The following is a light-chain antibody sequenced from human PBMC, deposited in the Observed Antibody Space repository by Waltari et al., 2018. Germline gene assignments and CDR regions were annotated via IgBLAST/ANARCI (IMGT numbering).Light chain of an antibody. CDR3: QQLNSYSSLT. V-gene: IGKV1-9*01. J-gene: IGKJ4*01. CDR2: AAS. CDR1: QGISSY. Sequence: IQLTQSPSSLSASVGDRVTITCRASQGISSYLAWYQQKPGKAPKLLIYAASTLQSVVPSRFSGSGSGTDFTLTISSLQPEDFATYYCQQLNSYSSLTFGGGTKVEIK.